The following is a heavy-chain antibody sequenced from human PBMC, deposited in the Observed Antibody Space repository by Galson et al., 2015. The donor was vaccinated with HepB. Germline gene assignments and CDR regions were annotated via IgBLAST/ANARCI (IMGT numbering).Heavy chain of an antibody. Sequence: SLRLSCAASGFTFDDYGMSWVRQAPGKGLELVSGINWNGGSTGYADSVKGRFTISRDNAKNSLYLQMNSLRAEDTALYHCARDISRYYGSEIGLGMDVWGQGTTVTVSS. CDR1: GFTFDDYG. V-gene: IGHV3-20*01. D-gene: IGHD3-10*01. CDR3: ARDISRYYGSEIGLGMDV. CDR2: INWNGGST. J-gene: IGHJ6*02.